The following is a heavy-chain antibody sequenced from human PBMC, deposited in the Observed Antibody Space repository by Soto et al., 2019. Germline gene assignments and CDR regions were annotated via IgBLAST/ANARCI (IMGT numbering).Heavy chain of an antibody. CDR1: GFTFSSSW. D-gene: IGHD1-26*01. CDR3: ARAGLLASGDY. J-gene: IGHJ4*02. V-gene: IGHV3-74*01. Sequence: TGGSLRLSCAASGFTFSSSWMYWFRQGPGKGLVWVSGISGDGDSTTHADSVKGRFTISRDNAKNTLYLQMNSLIVEDTALYYCARAGLLASGDYWGQGTLVTVSS. CDR2: ISGDGDST.